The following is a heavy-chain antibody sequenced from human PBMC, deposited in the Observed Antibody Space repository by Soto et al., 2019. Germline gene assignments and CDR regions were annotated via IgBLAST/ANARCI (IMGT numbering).Heavy chain of an antibody. CDR2: IYYSGST. CDR1: GGSISSGGYY. Sequence: QVQLQESGPGLVKPSQTLSLTCTVSGGSISSGGYYWSWIRQHPGQGLEWIGYIYYSGSTYYNPSLKSRVTISVDTSKNQFSLKLSSVTAADTAVYYCARVYYYCISTSCYWDWFDPWGQGTLVTVSS. CDR3: ARVYYYCISTSCYWDWFDP. D-gene: IGHD2-2*01. V-gene: IGHV4-31*03. J-gene: IGHJ5*02.